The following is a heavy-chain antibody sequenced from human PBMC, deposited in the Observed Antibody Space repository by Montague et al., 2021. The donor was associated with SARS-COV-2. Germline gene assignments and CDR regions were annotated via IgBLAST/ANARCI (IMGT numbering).Heavy chain of an antibody. CDR2: IYYSGST. D-gene: IGHD4-23*01. Sequence: TLSLTCTVSGGSISSGGYYWSWIRQHPGKGLEWIGYIYYSGSTYYNPSLKSRVTISVDTSKNQFSLKLSSVTAADTAVYYCASTYGGNLGYYYYYMDVWAKGQWSPSL. J-gene: IGHJ6*03. CDR1: GGSISSGGYY. CDR3: ASTYGGNLGYYYYYMDV. V-gene: IGHV4-31*03.